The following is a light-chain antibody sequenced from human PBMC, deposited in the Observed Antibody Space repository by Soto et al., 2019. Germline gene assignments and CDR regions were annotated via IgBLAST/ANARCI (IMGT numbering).Light chain of an antibody. J-gene: IGKJ1*01. V-gene: IGKV1-39*01. CDR3: QQSYGTSWT. Sequence: IQMTQSPSSLSASVGDRVTITCRASQIISSYLNWYQQKPGKAPKLLIYAASSLQSGVPSRFSGSGSGTDFTLTISSLQPEDFATYYCQQSYGTSWTFGQGTKVDIK. CDR1: QIISSY. CDR2: AAS.